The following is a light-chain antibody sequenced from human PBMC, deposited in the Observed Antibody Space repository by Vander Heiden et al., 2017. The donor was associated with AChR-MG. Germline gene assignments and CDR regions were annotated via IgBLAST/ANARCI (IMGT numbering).Light chain of an antibody. Sequence: QLVLTQSHSASASLGASVKLTCTLSSGHSSYAIAWHQQQPEKGPRYLMKLNSDGSHSKGDGIPDRFSGSSSGAERYLTISSLQSEDEADYYCQTWGTGFHGVFGGGTKLTVL. J-gene: IGLJ3*02. CDR2: LNSDGSH. CDR3: QTWGTGFHGV. V-gene: IGLV4-69*01. CDR1: SGHSSYA.